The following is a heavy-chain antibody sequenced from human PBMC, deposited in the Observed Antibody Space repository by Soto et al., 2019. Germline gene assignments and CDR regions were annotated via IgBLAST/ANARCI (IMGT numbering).Heavy chain of an antibody. V-gene: IGHV4-34*01. D-gene: IGHD3-3*01. J-gene: IGHJ5*02. CDR1: GGSFRNYY. Sequence: SETLSLTCGVYGGSFRNYYWIWVRQPPGKGLEWIGEVNHSGEATYNPSLQSRITISLDTSNNQFSLKMTSVTAADTAMYFCTRGERLPRSWFDPLGQVTQVT. CDR2: VNHSGEA. CDR3: TRGERLPRSWFDP.